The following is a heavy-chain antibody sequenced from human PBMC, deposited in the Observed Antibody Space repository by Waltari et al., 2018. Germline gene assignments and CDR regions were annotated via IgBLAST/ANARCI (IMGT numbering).Heavy chain of an antibody. Sequence: QVQLVQSGAEVKKTGASVKVSCKASGYTFTSYAMHWVRQAPRQRLEWMGWINAGNGNTKYSQKSQCRVTITRDTSASTAYMELSSLRSEDTAVYYCARGAQGYSSSWYAVDYWGQGTLVTVSS. CDR2: INAGNGNT. J-gene: IGHJ4*02. CDR1: GYTFTSYA. CDR3: ARGAQGYSSSWYAVDY. V-gene: IGHV1-3*01. D-gene: IGHD6-13*01.